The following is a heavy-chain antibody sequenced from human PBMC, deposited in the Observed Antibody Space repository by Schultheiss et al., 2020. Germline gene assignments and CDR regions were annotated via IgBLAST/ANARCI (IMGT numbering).Heavy chain of an antibody. CDR2: ISGSGGST. D-gene: IGHD2-15*01. V-gene: IGHV3-23*01. J-gene: IGHJ4*02. Sequence: GESLKISCAASGFTFSSYAMSWVRQAPGKGLEWVSAISGSGGSTYYADSVKGRFTISRDNSKNTLYLQMNSLRAEDTAVYYCAKADQIVAVAATLPDYWGQGTLVTVSS. CDR1: GFTFSSYA. CDR3: AKADQIVAVAATLPDY.